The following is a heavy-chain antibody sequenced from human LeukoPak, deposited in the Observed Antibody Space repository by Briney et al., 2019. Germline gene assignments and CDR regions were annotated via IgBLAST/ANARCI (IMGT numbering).Heavy chain of an antibody. CDR1: GGSISGSNW. CDR3: ARDFPPDTAMALGFDY. J-gene: IGHJ4*02. D-gene: IGHD5-18*01. Sequence: SETLSLTCAVSGGSISGSNWWSWVRQPPGKGLEWIGEIYHSGSTYYNPSLKSRVTISVDTSKNQFSLKLSSVTAADTAVYYCARDFPPDTAMALGFDYWGQGTLVTVSS. V-gene: IGHV4-4*02. CDR2: IYHSGST.